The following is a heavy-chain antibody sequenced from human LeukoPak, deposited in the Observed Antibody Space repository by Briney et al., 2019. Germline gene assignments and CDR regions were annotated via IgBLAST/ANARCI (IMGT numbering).Heavy chain of an antibody. CDR1: GGSFSGYY. Sequence: SETLSLTCAVYGGSFSGYYWTWIRQTPAKGLEWIGEIDHSGSTNYSPSLKSRVTMSVDTSKNQFSLKLNSVTVADTAVYYCARTVSRRTTVAPAHVDYWGQGTQVTVSS. CDR3: ARTVSRRTTVAPAHVDY. CDR2: IDHSGST. D-gene: IGHD4-11*01. V-gene: IGHV4-34*01. J-gene: IGHJ4*02.